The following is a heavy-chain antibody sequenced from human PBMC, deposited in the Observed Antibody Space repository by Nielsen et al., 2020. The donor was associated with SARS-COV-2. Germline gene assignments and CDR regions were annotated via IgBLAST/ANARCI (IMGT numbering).Heavy chain of an antibody. V-gene: IGHV3-21*01. J-gene: IGHJ4*02. CDR3: ERAHLPVFYYDSSGSALY. Sequence: GGSLRLSCAASGFTFSSYSMNWVRQAPGKGLEWVSSISSSSSYIYYADSVKGRFTISRDNAKNSLYLQMNSLRAEDTAVYYCERAHLPVFYYDSSGSALYWGQGTLVTVSS. CDR2: ISSSSSYI. CDR1: GFTFSSYS. D-gene: IGHD3-22*01.